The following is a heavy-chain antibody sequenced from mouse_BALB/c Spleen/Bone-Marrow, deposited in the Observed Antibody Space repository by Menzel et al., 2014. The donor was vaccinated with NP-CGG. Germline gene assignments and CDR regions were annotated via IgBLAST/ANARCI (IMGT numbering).Heavy chain of an antibody. Sequence: EVKLVESGGGLVQPGGSPRLSCATSGFTFTDYYMSWVRQPPGKALEWLGFIRNKANGYTTEYSASVKGRFTISRDNSQSILYLQMNTLRAEDSATYYCARDRNYGSSWYFDVWGAGTTVTVAS. CDR1: GFTFTDYY. J-gene: IGHJ1*01. CDR3: ARDRNYGSSWYFDV. D-gene: IGHD1-1*01. V-gene: IGHV7-3*02. CDR2: IRNKANGYTT.